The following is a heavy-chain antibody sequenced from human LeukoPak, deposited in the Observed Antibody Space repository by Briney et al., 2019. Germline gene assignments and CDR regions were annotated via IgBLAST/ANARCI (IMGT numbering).Heavy chain of an antibody. CDR2: IYYSGNT. Sequence: SETLSLTCTVSGYSSSSGYYWGRIRQPPGKGLEWIGNIYYSGNTYYKPSLKSRVTISIDRSRNQFSLKLSSVTAADTAVYYCARTKYSGTSDDAFDIWGQGTMVTASS. CDR3: ARTKYSGTSDDAFDI. J-gene: IGHJ3*02. CDR1: GYSSSSGYY. V-gene: IGHV4-38-2*02. D-gene: IGHD1-26*01.